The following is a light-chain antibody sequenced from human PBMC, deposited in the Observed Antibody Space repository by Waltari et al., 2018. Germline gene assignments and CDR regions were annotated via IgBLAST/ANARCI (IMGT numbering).Light chain of an antibody. J-gene: IGLJ2*01. Sequence: QSVLTQPPSASGTPGQRVTISCSGRSSNIGSNPVTWYQQLPGAAPKLLVYSNNQRPSGVPDRFSVSKSGTSASLAISGLQSEDEADYYCAAWDDSLNGVVFGGGTKLTVL. CDR1: SSNIGSNP. V-gene: IGLV1-44*01. CDR3: AAWDDSLNGVV. CDR2: SNN.